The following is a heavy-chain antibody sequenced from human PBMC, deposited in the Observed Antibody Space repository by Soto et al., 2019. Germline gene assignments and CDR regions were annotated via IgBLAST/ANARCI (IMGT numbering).Heavy chain of an antibody. Sequence: PSETLSLTCTVSGGSVTSSSRYWGWIRQPPGKGLEWIGSIYYDGRTYDNPSLESRVAMSVDTSKNQFSLNLRSVTAADTAVFYCARLLYDSRGYYYFDSWGQGTLVTVSS. V-gene: IGHV4-39*01. D-gene: IGHD3-22*01. CDR3: ARLLYDSRGYYYFDS. CDR1: GGSVTSSSRY. CDR2: IYYDGRT. J-gene: IGHJ4*02.